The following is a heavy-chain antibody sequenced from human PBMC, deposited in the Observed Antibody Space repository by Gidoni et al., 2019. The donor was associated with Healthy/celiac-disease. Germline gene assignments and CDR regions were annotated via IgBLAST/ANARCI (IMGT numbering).Heavy chain of an antibody. CDR2: ISGSGGST. J-gene: IGHJ6*02. CDR1: GFDFSSYA. Sequence: EVQLVESGGGLVQPGGSLRLSCAASGFDFSSYAMSWFCKAPGKGLDWVSAISGSGGSTYYADSVKGRFTISRDNSKTTLYLQMNSLRAEDTAVYYCAKDRPSRRGMDVWGQGTTVTVSS. CDR3: AKDRPSRRGMDV. V-gene: IGHV3-23*04.